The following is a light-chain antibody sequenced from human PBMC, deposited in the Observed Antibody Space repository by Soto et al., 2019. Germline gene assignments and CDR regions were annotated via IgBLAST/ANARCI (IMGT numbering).Light chain of an antibody. CDR3: QQYNGWPLT. CDR1: QSVSSN. V-gene: IGKV3D-15*01. CDR2: GAS. J-gene: IGKJ2*01. Sequence: IVMTQSPGTLSVSPGERTTLSCRASQSVSSNLAWYQQKPGQAPRLLIYGASTRATGIPARFSGSGSGTEFTLTISSLQSEDFAVYFCQQYNGWPLTFGQGTKLEIK.